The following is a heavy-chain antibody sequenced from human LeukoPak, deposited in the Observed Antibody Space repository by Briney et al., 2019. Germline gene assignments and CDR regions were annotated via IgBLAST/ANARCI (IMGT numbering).Heavy chain of an antibody. J-gene: IGHJ4*02. V-gene: IGHV1-46*01. Sequence: ASVKVSCKASGYTFTSYYMHWVRQAPGQGLEWMGIINPSGGSTSYAQKFQGRVTMTRDTSTSTVYMELSSLRSEDTAVYYCARLPYYDFWSGYYRGTYFDYWGQGTLVTVSS. D-gene: IGHD3-3*01. CDR2: INPSGGST. CDR3: ARLPYYDFWSGYYRGTYFDY. CDR1: GYTFTSYY.